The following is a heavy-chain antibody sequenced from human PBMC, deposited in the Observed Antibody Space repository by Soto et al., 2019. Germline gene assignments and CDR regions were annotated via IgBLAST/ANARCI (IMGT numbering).Heavy chain of an antibody. J-gene: IGHJ5*02. CDR3: ARDFGYSSGWYRGWNWFDP. CDR1: GDSVSSNSAA. V-gene: IGHV6-1*01. CDR2: TYYRSKWYN. D-gene: IGHD6-19*01. Sequence: QSPTLSLTCAISGDSVSSNSAAWNWIRQSPSRGLEWLGRTYYRSKWYNDYAVSVKSRITINPDTSKNQFSLQLNSVTPEDTAVYYCARDFGYSSGWYRGWNWFDPWGQGTLVTVSS.